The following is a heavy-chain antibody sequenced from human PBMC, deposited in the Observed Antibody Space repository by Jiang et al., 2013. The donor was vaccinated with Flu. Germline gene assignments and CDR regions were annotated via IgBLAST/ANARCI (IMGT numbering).Heavy chain of an antibody. CDR3: AKDLSFLEWFGDY. D-gene: IGHD3-3*02. CDR2: ISYDGSNK. Sequence: VESGGGVVQSGRSLRLSCAASGFTFSSYGMHWVRQAPGKGLEWVAVISYDGSNKYYADSVKGRFTISRDNSKNTLYLQMNSLRAEDTAVYYCAKDLSFLEWFGDYWGQGTLVTVSS. V-gene: IGHV3-30*18. CDR1: GFTFSSYG. J-gene: IGHJ4*02.